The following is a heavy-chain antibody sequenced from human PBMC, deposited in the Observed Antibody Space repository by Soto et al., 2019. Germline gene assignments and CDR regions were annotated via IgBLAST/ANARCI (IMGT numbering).Heavy chain of an antibody. CDR2: ISDDGSNK. V-gene: IGHV3-30*18. CDR1: GFTFSSYG. D-gene: IGHD6-13*01. J-gene: IGHJ4*02. Sequence: QAQLLESGGGVVQPWRSLRLSCAASGFTFSSYGMHWVRQAPVKGLEWVAVISDDGSNKYYADSVKGRFTISRDNSKNTLYLQMNSLIAEDTAVYYCAKDEGRSWYYFDYWCQGALVTVS. CDR3: AKDEGRSWYYFDY.